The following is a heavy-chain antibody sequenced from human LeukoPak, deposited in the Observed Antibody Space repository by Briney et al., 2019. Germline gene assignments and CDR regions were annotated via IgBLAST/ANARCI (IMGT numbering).Heavy chain of an antibody. D-gene: IGHD2-2*01. V-gene: IGHV3-23*01. CDR2: LSGSGANT. J-gene: IGHJ4*02. CDR1: GFTFSSYA. CDR3: ARDHGPPYCSSTSCYQEDY. Sequence: GGSLRLSCAASGFTFSSYAMSWVRQAPGKGLEWVSALSGSGANTYYADSVKGRFTISRDNSKNTLYLQVNSLRAEDTAVYYCARDHGPPYCSSTSCYQEDYWGQGTLVTVSS.